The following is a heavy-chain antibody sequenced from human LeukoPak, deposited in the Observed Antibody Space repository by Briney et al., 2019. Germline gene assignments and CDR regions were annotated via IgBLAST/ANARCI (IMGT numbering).Heavy chain of an antibody. CDR1: GFTFSSYA. J-gene: IGHJ5*02. CDR3: AKGVSSSWYENWFDP. Sequence: GGSLRLSCAASGFTFSSYAMSWVRQAPGKGLEWVSAISGIGGSTYYADSVKGRFTISRDNSKNTLYLQMNSLRAEDTAVYYCAKGVSSSWYENWFDPWGQGTLVTVSS. CDR2: ISGIGGST. V-gene: IGHV3-23*01. D-gene: IGHD6-13*01.